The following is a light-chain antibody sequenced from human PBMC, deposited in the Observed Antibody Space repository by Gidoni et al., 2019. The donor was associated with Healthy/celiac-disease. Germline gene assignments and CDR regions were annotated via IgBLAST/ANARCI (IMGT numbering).Light chain of an antibody. CDR2: DDS. CDR1: NIASKS. J-gene: IGLJ1*01. CDR3: QVWDSRSDHYV. V-gene: IGLV3-21*02. Sequence: SYVLTQPPSVSVDPGQTAKITCGGNNIASKSVHWYQQKPGQAPVLVVYDDSARPSGIPERFSGSNSGSTATLTINRVEAEDEAGYYCQVWDSRSDHYVFGTETKVTVL.